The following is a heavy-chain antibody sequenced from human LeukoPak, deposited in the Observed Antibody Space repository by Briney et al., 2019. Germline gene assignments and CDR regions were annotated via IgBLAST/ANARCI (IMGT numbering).Heavy chain of an antibody. J-gene: IGHJ6*03. CDR2: IYYSGST. D-gene: IGHD6-13*01. Sequence: SETLSLTCTVSGYSISTSYYWSWIRQPPGKGLEWIGYIYYSGSTNYNPSLKSRVTISVDTSKNQFSLKLSSVTAADTAVYYCARDRQQPRAAPGNYYYYMDVWGKGTTVTVSS. CDR3: ARDRQQPRAAPGNYYYYMDV. V-gene: IGHV4-59*01. CDR1: GYSISTSYY.